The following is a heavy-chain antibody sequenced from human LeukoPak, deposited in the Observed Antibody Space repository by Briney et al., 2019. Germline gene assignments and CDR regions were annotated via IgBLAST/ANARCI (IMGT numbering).Heavy chain of an antibody. D-gene: IGHD3-22*01. CDR3: ARSPQYYDTSGYYSPFLDH. J-gene: IGHJ4*02. CDR2: IWYDGSNK. Sequence: GGSLRLSCAASGFTFSSYGMHWVRQAPGKGLEWVAVIWYDGSNKYYADSVKGRFTISRDNSKNTLYLQMNSLRAEDTAVYYCARSPQYYDTSGYYSPFLDHWGQGTLVTVSS. V-gene: IGHV3-33*01. CDR1: GFTFSSYG.